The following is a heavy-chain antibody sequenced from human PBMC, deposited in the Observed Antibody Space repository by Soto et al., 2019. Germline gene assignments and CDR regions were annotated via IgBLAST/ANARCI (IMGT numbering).Heavy chain of an antibody. V-gene: IGHV3-33*08. D-gene: IGHD2-2*01. CDR1: GFTFSNYC. CDR3: VRDQCRTTRCYQNYFDP. J-gene: IGHJ5*02. Sequence: GGSLRLSCTASGFTFSNYCMHWVRQAPGKGLEWVGFVWHDGNNEYYADSLKGRIAISRDNSNNTVSLLISSLRAEDSAVYYCVRDQCRTTRCYQNYFDPWGQGTLVTVSS. CDR2: VWHDGNNE.